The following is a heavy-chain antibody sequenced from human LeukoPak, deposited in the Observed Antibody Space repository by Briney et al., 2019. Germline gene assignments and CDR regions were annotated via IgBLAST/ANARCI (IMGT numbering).Heavy chain of an antibody. Sequence: SVKVSCKASGGTFSSYAISWVRQAPGQGLEWMGRIIPILGIANYAQKFQGRVTITADKSTSTAYMELSSLRSEDTAVYYCARVRDTAMVTGGFDIWGQGTVVTVSS. D-gene: IGHD5-18*01. CDR2: IIPILGIA. CDR3: ARVRDTAMVTGGFDI. CDR1: GGTFSSYA. V-gene: IGHV1-69*04. J-gene: IGHJ3*02.